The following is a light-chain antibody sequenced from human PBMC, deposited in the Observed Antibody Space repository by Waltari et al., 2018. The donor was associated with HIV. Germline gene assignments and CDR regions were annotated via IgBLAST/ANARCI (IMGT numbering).Light chain of an antibody. CDR2: EVS. Sequence: QSALTQPASVSGSPGQSITISCTGTSSDVGGYNLVSWYQQHPGKAPKLMIYEVSKRPSGVSNRFSVSKAGNAASLTISGLQAEDEAEYYCCAYAGSTTYVIFGGGTKLTVL. CDR3: CAYAGSTTYVI. J-gene: IGLJ2*01. V-gene: IGLV2-23*02. CDR1: SSDVGGYNL.